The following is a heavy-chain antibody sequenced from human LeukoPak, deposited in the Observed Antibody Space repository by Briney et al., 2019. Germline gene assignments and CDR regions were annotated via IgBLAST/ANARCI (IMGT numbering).Heavy chain of an antibody. CDR1: GFTVSNNF. Sequence: PGGSLRLSCAASGFTVSNNFMTWVRQAPGKGLEWVANIKQDGSEKYYVDSVKGRFTISRDNAKNSLYLQMNSLRAEDTAVYYCARRAGYDRTGYYWGQGTLVTVSS. D-gene: IGHD3-9*01. J-gene: IGHJ4*02. CDR2: IKQDGSEK. CDR3: ARRAGYDRTGYY. V-gene: IGHV3-7*01.